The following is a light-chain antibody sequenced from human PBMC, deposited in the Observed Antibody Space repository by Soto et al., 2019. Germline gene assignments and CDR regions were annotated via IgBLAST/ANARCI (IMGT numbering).Light chain of an antibody. Sequence: IVVTRCHATLTQSPAARATLSCRASQSGKTCLVWYQQRPGQAPRLLSHDATHRAAGIPARFSGSGFGTDFTPTISTRVPHDASAYYYQQHSHRAPITFGRGTQVEIK. CDR3: QQHSHRAPIT. J-gene: IGKJ5*01. CDR2: DAT. V-gene: IGKV3-11*01. CDR1: QSGKTC.